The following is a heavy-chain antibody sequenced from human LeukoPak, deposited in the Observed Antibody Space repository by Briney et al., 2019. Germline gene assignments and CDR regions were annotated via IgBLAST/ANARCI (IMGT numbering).Heavy chain of an antibody. CDR2: ISSSGSTI. D-gene: IGHD2-2*01. CDR1: GFTFSDYY. V-gene: IGHV3-11*04. J-gene: IGHJ4*02. Sequence: KTGGSLRLSCAASGFTFSDYYMSWIRQAPGKGLEWVSYISSSGSTIYYADSVKGRFTISRDNAKNSLYLQMNSLRAEDTAVYYCARGYCSSTSCRDLWGQGTLVTVSS. CDR3: ARGYCSSTSCRDL.